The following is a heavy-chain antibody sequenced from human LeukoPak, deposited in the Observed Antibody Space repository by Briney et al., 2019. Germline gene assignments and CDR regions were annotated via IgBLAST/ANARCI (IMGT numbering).Heavy chain of an antibody. CDR1: GGSISSGSYY. CDR3: ARDRGVVPAAIPWFDP. J-gene: IGHJ5*02. D-gene: IGHD2-2*01. Sequence: SQTLSLTCTVSGGSISSGSYYWSWIRQPAGKGLEWIGRICTSGSTNYNPSLKSRVTISVDTSKNQFSLKLSSVTAADTAVYHSARDRGVVPAAIPWFDPWGQGTLVTVSS. CDR2: ICTSGST. V-gene: IGHV4-61*02.